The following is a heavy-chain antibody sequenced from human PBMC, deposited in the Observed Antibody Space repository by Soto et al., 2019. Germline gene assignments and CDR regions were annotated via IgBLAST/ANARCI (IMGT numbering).Heavy chain of an antibody. Sequence: PSEPLSLTCAVSGGSISSGGYYWSWIRQPPGKGLEWIGYIYYSGSTNYNPSLKSRVTISVDTSKNQFSLKLSSVTAADTAVYYCARDPGYSYGYRGFDYWGQGTLVTVSS. CDR1: GGSISSGGYY. CDR3: ARDPGYSYGYRGFDY. CDR2: IYYSGST. V-gene: IGHV4-61*08. D-gene: IGHD5-18*01. J-gene: IGHJ4*02.